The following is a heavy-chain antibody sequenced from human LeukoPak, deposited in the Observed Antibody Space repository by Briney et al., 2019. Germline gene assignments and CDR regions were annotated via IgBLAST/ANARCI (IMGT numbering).Heavy chain of an antibody. V-gene: IGHV1-69*13. D-gene: IGHD2-2*01. Sequence: ASVKVSCKASGGTFSSYAISWVRQAPGQGLEWMGGIIPIFGTANYAQKFQGRVTITADESTSTAYMELSSLRSEDTAVYYCARSLIRRFDIVVVPAALDAFDIWGQGTMVTVSS. CDR1: GGTFSSYA. J-gene: IGHJ3*02. CDR2: IIPIFGTA. CDR3: ARSLIRRFDIVVVPAALDAFDI.